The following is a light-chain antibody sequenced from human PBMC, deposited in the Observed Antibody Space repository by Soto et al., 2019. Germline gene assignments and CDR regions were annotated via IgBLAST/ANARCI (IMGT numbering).Light chain of an antibody. CDR3: QQYNNWPRT. CDR1: QSVSSN. CDR2: GPS. Sequence: EIVLTQSPATLSLSPGERATLSCRASQSVSSNLAWYQHKPGQAPRLLIYGPSTRATGIPARFSGSGSGTEFTLTISSLQSEDFALYYCQQYNNWPRTFGQGTKV. J-gene: IGKJ1*01. V-gene: IGKV3-15*01.